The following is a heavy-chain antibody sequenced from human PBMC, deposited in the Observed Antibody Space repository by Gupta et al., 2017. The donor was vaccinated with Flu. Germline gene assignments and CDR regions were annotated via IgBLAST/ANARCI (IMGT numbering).Heavy chain of an antibody. CDR1: FTFSSFA. CDR2: ISYDGTNE. V-gene: IGHV3-30-3*01. Sequence: FTFSSFALHWVRQAPGKGLEWVAVISYDGTNEYYADSVQGRFTISRDNSKNTLYLQMNSLRTEDTAVYYCARDTGGCPGVWGQGTLVTVSS. CDR3: ARDTGGCPGV. J-gene: IGHJ4*02. D-gene: IGHD3-10*01.